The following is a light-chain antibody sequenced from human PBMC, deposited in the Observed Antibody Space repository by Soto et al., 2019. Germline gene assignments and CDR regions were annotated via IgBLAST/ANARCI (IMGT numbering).Light chain of an antibody. J-gene: IGLJ1*01. V-gene: IGLV2-14*01. CDR1: SNDIGTYEY. Sequence: QSALTQPASVSVSPGQSITISCTGSSNDIGTYEYVSWHQHHPGRAPKLIIFGVNDRPSGISDRFSGSKSGNTASLTIFGLQLEDEAVYYCSPYTTGSTLAWVFGTGTKVTFL. CDR3: SPYTTGSTLAWV. CDR2: GVN.